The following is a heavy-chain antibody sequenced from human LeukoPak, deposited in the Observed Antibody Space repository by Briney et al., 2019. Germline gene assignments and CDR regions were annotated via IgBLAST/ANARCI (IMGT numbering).Heavy chain of an antibody. CDR3: ARLDTAMVASWDAFDI. D-gene: IGHD5-18*01. CDR2: IYPGDSDT. CDR1: GYSFTSYW. Sequence: GESLKISCKGSGYSFTSYWIGWVRQMPGKGLEWMGIIYPGDSDTRYSPSFQGQVTISADKSISTAYLQWGSLKASDTAMYYRARLDTAMVASWDAFDIWGQGTMVTVSS. V-gene: IGHV5-51*01. J-gene: IGHJ3*02.